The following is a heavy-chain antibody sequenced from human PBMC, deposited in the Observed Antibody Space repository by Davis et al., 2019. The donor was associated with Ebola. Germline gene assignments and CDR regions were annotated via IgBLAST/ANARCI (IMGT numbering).Heavy chain of an antibody. V-gene: IGHV5-51*01. D-gene: IGHD6-13*01. J-gene: IGHJ6*02. CDR2: IYPGDSDT. Sequence: GESLKISCKGSGYSFTSYWIGWVRQMPGKGLEWMGIIYPGDSDTRYSPSFQGQVTISADKSITTAYLQWSSLRASDTAMYYCASTIAAAGIDNFYYGMDVWGQGTTVTVSS. CDR1: GYSFTSYW. CDR3: ASTIAAAGIDNFYYGMDV.